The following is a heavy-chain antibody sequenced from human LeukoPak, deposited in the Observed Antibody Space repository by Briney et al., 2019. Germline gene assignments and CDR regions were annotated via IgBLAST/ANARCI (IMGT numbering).Heavy chain of an antibody. CDR2: ISSSSSYI. V-gene: IGHV3-21*04. Sequence: GGSLRLSCAASGFTFSSYSMNWVRQAPGKGLEWVSSISSSSSYIYYADSVKGRFTISRGNAKNSLYLQMNSLRAEDTALYYCAKDTTYSSSSHFDYWGQGTLVTVSS. D-gene: IGHD6-6*01. J-gene: IGHJ4*02. CDR1: GFTFSSYS. CDR3: AKDTTYSSSSHFDY.